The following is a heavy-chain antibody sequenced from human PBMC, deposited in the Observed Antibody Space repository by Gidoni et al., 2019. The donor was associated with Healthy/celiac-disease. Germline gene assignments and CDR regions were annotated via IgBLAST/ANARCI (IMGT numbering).Heavy chain of an antibody. Sequence: EVQLVQSGAEVKKPGESLKISCKGSGYIFTSYWIGWVRQMPGEGLELMGIIYPGDSDARYSPSFQGQVTISADKSISTAYLQWSSLKASDIAMYYCARGRSNYSFYFDYWGQGTLVTVSS. CDR2: IYPGDSDA. D-gene: IGHD3-10*01. CDR1: GYIFTSYW. CDR3: ARGRSNYSFYFDY. J-gene: IGHJ4*02. V-gene: IGHV5-51*01.